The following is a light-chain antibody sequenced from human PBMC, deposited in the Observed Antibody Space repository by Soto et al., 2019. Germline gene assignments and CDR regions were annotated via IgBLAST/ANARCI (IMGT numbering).Light chain of an antibody. J-gene: IGLJ3*02. Sequence: QSALTQPPSASGSPGQSVTISCTGTSSDVGKYKFVSWYQQHPGKAPKVIIYEVNNRPSGVPDRFSGSKSANTASLTVSGLRAEDEADYYCSSYAGNNNLLFGGGTQLT. V-gene: IGLV2-8*01. CDR3: SSYAGNNNLL. CDR2: EVN. CDR1: SSDVGKYKF.